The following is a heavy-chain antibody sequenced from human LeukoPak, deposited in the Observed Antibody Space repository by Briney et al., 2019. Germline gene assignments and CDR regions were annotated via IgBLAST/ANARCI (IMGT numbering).Heavy chain of an antibody. CDR3: ARSLVVVAATPATDY. V-gene: IGHV3-30*03. J-gene: IGHJ4*02. D-gene: IGHD2-15*01. CDR2: ISYDGSNK. CDR1: GFTVSRNY. Sequence: SGGSLRLSCAASGFTVSRNYMSWVRQAPGKGLEWVAVISYDGSNKYYADSVKGRFTISRDNSKNTLYLQMNSLRAEDTAVYYCARSLVVVAATPATDYWGQGTLVTVSS.